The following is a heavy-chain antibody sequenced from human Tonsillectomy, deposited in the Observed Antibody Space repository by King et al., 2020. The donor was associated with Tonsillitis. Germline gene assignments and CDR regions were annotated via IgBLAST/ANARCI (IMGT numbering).Heavy chain of an antibody. D-gene: IGHD3-16*02. V-gene: IGHV3-74*01. CDR1: GFTFSSYW. CDR2: INSDGSST. CDR3: ARDKKYDYVLGSYPGYYFDY. Sequence: VQLVESGGGLVQPGGSLRLSCAASGFTFSSYWMHWVRPAPGKGLVWVSRINSDGSSTSYADSVKGRFTISRDNAKNTLYLQMNSMRAEDTAVYYCARDKKYDYVLGSYPGYYFDYWGQGTLVTVSS. J-gene: IGHJ4*02.